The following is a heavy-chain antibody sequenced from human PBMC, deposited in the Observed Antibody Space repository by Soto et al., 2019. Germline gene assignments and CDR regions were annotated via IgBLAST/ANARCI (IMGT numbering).Heavy chain of an antibody. Sequence: QLQLQESGSGLVKPSQTLSLTCAVSGGSISSGGYSWSWIRQPPGKGLEWIGYIYHSGSTYYNPSLKSRVTISVDRSKSQFSLKLSSVTAADTDVYYCARAPGYSGNWFDPWGQGTLVPVSS. V-gene: IGHV4-30-2*01. CDR2: IYHSGST. CDR1: GGSISSGGYS. D-gene: IGHD1-26*01. CDR3: ARAPGYSGNWFDP. J-gene: IGHJ5*02.